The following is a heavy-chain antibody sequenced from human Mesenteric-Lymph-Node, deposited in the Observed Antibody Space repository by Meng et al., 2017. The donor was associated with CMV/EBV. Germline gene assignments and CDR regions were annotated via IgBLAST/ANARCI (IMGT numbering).Heavy chain of an antibody. V-gene: IGHV3-23*01. D-gene: IGHD5-12*01. CDR3: AKDEFDIVATGGIALDY. J-gene: IGHJ4*02. Sequence: GESLKISCAASGFSFSDYAMSWVRQAPGKGLEWVSVISGRGVSTYYADSVKGRFTISRDDSKNTLYLEMNSLRVDDTAVYYCAKDEFDIVATGGIALDYWGQGTLVTVSS. CDR1: GFSFSDYA. CDR2: ISGRGVST.